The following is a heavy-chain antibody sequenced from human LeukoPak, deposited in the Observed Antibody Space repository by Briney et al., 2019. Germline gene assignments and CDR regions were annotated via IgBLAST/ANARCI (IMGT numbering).Heavy chain of an antibody. Sequence: SQTLSLTCPISGDSVSSHSVAWNWIRQSPSRGLEWLGRTFYRSKWYHDYEVSVKSQITINPDTSKTQFSLQLSSVTPEDTAVYYCARGKYSAFDIWGQGTMVTVSS. V-gene: IGHV6-1*01. CDR2: TFYRSKWYH. CDR3: ARGKYSAFDI. D-gene: IGHD2/OR15-2a*01. J-gene: IGHJ3*02. CDR1: GDSVSSHSVA.